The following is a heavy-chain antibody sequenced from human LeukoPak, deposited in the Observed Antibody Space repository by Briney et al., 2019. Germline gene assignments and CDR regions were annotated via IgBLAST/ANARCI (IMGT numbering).Heavy chain of an antibody. D-gene: IGHD5-12*01. V-gene: IGHV3-30*04. J-gene: IGHJ4*02. CDR2: ISYDGSNK. CDR3: AGDPARRGYSGYDNVRRPS. CDR1: GFTFSSYA. Sequence: GGSLRLSCAASGFTFSSYAMHWVRQAPGKGLEWVAVISYDGSNKYYADSVKGRFTISRDNSKNTLYLQMNSLRAEDTAVYYCAGDPARRGYSGYDNVRRPSWGQGTLVTVSS.